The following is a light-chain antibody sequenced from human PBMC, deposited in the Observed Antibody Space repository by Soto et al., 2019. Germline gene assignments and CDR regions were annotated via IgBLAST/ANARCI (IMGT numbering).Light chain of an antibody. J-gene: IGKJ5*01. Sequence: DIRMTQPPSSLSASVGDRVTIPCQASQDIATNLNWYQQKPGKAPKLLIYDASGLAPGVPSRFRGSGSGTDFTLTINSLQPEDIATYYCQQYENVPITFGQGTRLEIK. CDR2: DAS. CDR1: QDIATN. V-gene: IGKV1-33*01. CDR3: QQYENVPIT.